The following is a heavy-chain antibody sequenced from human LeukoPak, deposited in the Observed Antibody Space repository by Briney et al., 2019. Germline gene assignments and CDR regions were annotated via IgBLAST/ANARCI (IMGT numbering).Heavy chain of an antibody. D-gene: IGHD6-13*01. CDR3: ASAFCSDGSSCGSDY. CDR2: IYGNGST. V-gene: IGHV3-53*01. Sequence: SGGSLRHSCAAPGLPVSSNYMSWVHQAPGKGLECVSVIYGNGSTYYADPVMGREIIAKDNSKKNLFLKMSRLRAEETAVYYCASAFCSDGSSCGSDYWGQGTLVTVSS. CDR1: GLPVSSNY. J-gene: IGHJ4*02.